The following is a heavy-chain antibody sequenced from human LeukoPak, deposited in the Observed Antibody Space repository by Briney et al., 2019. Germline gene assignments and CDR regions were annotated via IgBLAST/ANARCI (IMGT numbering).Heavy chain of an antibody. V-gene: IGHV3-30-3*01. CDR1: GFTFSYYT. CDR3: AKDGTAMASDAFDI. D-gene: IGHD5-18*01. Sequence: SLRLSCAASGFTFSYYTMHWVRQAPGKGLEWVAVISNDGSNKYYADSVKGRFTIPRDNSKNTLYLQMNSLRAEDTAVYYCAKDGTAMASDAFDIWGQGTMVTVLS. CDR2: ISNDGSNK. J-gene: IGHJ3*02.